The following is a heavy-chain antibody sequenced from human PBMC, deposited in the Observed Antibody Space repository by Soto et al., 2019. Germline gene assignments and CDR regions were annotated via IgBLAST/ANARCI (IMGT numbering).Heavy chain of an antibody. CDR1: GGSISSYY. CDR2: IYYSGST. D-gene: IGHD2-8*01. J-gene: IGHJ3*02. CDR3: ARHGPNCTNGVCWYADAFDS. Sequence: PSETLSLTCTVSGGSISSYYWSWIRQPPGKGLEWIGYIYYSGSTNYNPSLKSRVTISVDTSKNQFSLKLSSVTAADTAVYYCARHGPNCTNGVCWYADAFDSWGQGTMVTVSS. V-gene: IGHV4-59*08.